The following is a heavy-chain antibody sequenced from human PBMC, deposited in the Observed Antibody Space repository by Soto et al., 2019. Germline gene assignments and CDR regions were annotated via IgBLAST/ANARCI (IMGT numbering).Heavy chain of an antibody. CDR3: ARMASAGTLNWFDP. Sequence: QVQLVQSGAEVREPGASVRVSCKASGYTFINYDISWVRQATGQGVEWMGWMNPGSGKTGYANKFQGRVTMTRDAATSTAQLELSSLTSEDTAVYYCARMASAGTLNWFDPWGQGTLVTVSS. D-gene: IGHD6-13*01. CDR2: MNPGSGKT. V-gene: IGHV1-8*02. J-gene: IGHJ5*02. CDR1: GYTFINYD.